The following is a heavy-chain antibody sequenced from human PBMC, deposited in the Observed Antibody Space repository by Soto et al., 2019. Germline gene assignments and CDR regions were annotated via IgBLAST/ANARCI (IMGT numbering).Heavy chain of an antibody. Sequence: QVKLQESGPGLVKPSGTLSLTCSVSGDSISSYYWSWIRQSAGKGLEWIGRTYITGDTNYNPSLRSRVTISLDTSKNKLSMKRSSVTAADTAVYYCAREYTETVDGPTHFYCDTWCQGTPVTVSS. CDR1: GDSISSYY. CDR2: TYITGDT. D-gene: IGHD7-27*01. J-gene: IGHJ5*02. V-gene: IGHV4-4*07. CDR3: AREYTETVDGPTHFYCDT.